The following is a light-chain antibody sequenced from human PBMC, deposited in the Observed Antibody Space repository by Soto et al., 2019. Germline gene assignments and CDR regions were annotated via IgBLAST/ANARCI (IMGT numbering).Light chain of an antibody. CDR3: QEYSHWPPRYT. J-gene: IGKJ2*01. CDR2: AAS. CDR1: QSVSTN. V-gene: IGKV3-15*01. Sequence: ETVMTQFPATLSVSPGERVTLSCRASQSVSTNLAWYQQKSGQAPRLLIYAASTRATGVPARFSGSGSGTDFTLNISGLQSEDVAVYFCQEYSHWPPRYTFGQGTKLDVK.